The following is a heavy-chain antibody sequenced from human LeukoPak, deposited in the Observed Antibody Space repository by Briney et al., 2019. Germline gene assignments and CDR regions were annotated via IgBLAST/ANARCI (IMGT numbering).Heavy chain of an antibody. CDR3: ARGYSSGWLYYYFDY. CDR1: GGSISSYY. J-gene: IGHJ4*02. V-gene: IGHV4-4*07. D-gene: IGHD6-19*01. CDR2: IYTSGST. Sequence: SETLSLTCTVSGGSISSYYWSWIRQPAGKGLEWIGRIYTSGSTNYNPSLKSRVTTSVDTSKNQFSLKLSSVTAADTAVYYCARGYSSGWLYYYFDYWGQGTLVTVSS.